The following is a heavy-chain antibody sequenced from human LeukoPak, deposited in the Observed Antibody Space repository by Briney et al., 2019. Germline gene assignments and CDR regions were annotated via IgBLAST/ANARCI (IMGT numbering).Heavy chain of an antibody. J-gene: IGHJ4*02. D-gene: IGHD3-9*01. CDR1: GGSISSYY. CDR3: ARGVILTGSYFDY. CDR2: IYYSGST. Sequence: SETLSLTCTVSGGSISSYYWSWIRQPPGKGLEWIGYIYYSGSTNYNPSLKSRVTISVDTSKNQFSPKLSSVTAADTAVYYCARGVILTGSYFDYWGQGTLVTVSS. V-gene: IGHV4-59*01.